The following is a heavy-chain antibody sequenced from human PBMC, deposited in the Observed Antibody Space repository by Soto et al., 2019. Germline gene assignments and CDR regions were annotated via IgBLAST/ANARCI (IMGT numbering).Heavy chain of an antibody. CDR2: VHRRGSL. CDR1: GGAFSGFD. CDR3: ATYGLDAYRKTPWSHP. D-gene: IGHD3-10*01. J-gene: IGHJ5*02. V-gene: IGHV4-34*01. Sequence: SETLSLTCVVSGGAFSGFDWSWIRQSPGKGLEWIGEVHRRGSLNYNPSLKSRVTISQDTSKKQLSLRLTSVTAADTGVYFCATYGLDAYRKTPWSHPGGEGTLATV.